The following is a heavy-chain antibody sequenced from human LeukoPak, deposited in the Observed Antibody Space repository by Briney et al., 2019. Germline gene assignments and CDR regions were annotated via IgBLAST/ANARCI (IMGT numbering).Heavy chain of an antibody. CDR2: INLDASMI. Sequence: GGSLRLSCAASGFSFSNSWMNWVRQAPGKGLEWVANINLDASMIYYADSVKGRFIISRDNAKNSLDLQIDSLRDEATAVYYWARDGGWLQFDFWGQGTLVTVSS. CDR3: ARDGGWLQFDF. J-gene: IGHJ4*02. D-gene: IGHD3-22*01. V-gene: IGHV3-7*01. CDR1: GFSFSNSW.